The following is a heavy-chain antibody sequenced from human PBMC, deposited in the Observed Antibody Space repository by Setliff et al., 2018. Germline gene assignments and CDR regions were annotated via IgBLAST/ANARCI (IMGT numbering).Heavy chain of an antibody. CDR1: GFTFNRYW. Sequence: PGGSLRLSCAASGFTFNRYWMSWVRQAPGKGLEWVANIKQDGSEKYYVDSVKGRFTISRDNAKNSLYLQMNSLRAEDTAVYYCALSLAAAGHDAFDIWGQGTMVTVSS. CDR3: ALSLAAAGHDAFDI. CDR2: IKQDGSEK. D-gene: IGHD6-13*01. V-gene: IGHV3-7*01. J-gene: IGHJ3*02.